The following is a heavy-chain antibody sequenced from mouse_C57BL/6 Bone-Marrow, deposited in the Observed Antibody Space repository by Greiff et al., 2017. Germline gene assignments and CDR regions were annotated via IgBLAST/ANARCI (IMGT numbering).Heavy chain of an antibody. CDR1: GYAFSSSW. CDR3: AIFYAMDY. J-gene: IGHJ4*01. V-gene: IGHV1-82*01. Sequence: QVQLKESGPELVKPGASVKISCKASGYAFSSSWMNWVKQRPGKGLEWIGRIYPGDGATNYNGKFKGKATLTADKSSSTAYMQLSSLTSEDSAVYFCAIFYAMDYWGQGTSVTVSS. CDR2: IYPGDGAT.